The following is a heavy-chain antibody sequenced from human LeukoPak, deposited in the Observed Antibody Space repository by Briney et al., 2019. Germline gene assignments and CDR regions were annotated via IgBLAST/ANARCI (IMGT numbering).Heavy chain of an antibody. V-gene: IGHV3-30*04. CDR2: ISYDGSNK. D-gene: IGHD2-2*02. CDR1: GFTFSSYA. CDR3: ARDPTSRYCSSTSCYSYYYGMDV. J-gene: IGHJ6*02. Sequence: GGSLRLSCAASGFTFSSYAMHWVRQAPGKGLEWVAVISYDGSNKYYADSVKGRFTISRDNSKNTLYLQMNSLRAEDTAVYYCARDPTSRYCSSTSCYSYYYGMDVWGQGTTVTVSS.